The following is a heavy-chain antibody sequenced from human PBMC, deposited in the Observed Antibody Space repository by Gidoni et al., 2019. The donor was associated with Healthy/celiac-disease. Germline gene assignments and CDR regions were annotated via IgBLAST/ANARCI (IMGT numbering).Heavy chain of an antibody. CDR1: GFTFRDYY. CDR3: ARPQLLVNYYYYGMDV. J-gene: IGHJ6*02. D-gene: IGHD2-2*01. Sequence: QVQLVESGGGLVKPGGSLRLSCAASGFTFRDYYMSWIRQAPGKGLEWVSYISSSGSTIYYADSVKGRFTISRDNAKNSLYLQMNSLRAEDTAVYYCARPQLLVNYYYYGMDVWGQGTTVTVSS. V-gene: IGHV3-11*01. CDR2: ISSSGSTI.